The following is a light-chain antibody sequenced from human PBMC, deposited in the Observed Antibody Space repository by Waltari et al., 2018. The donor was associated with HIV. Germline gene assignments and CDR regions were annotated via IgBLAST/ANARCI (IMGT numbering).Light chain of an antibody. CDR3: SSFSDNNRIV. Sequence: QSALTQPPSASGSPGQSVAISCTGTSSDVGGYNSVSWHQQHPGKAPKLLIYAVNKRPSWVPDRFSGSKSGNTASLTVSGLQVDDEADYYCSSFSDNNRIVFGTGTRVTVL. CDR2: AVN. V-gene: IGLV2-8*01. J-gene: IGLJ1*01. CDR1: SSDVGGYNS.